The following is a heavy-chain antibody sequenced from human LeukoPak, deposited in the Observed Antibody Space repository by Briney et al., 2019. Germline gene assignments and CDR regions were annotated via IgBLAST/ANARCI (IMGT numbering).Heavy chain of an antibody. J-gene: IGHJ6*02. D-gene: IGHD3-10*01. CDR1: GGTFSSYA. Sequence: SVKVSCKASGGTFSSYAISWVRQAPGQGLEWMGGIIPIFGTANYAQKFQGRVTITADESTSTAYMELSSLRSEDTAVYYCARGRRVRGANYSYYYIMDVWGQGTTVIVS. CDR2: IIPIFGTA. V-gene: IGHV1-69*13. CDR3: ARGRRVRGANYSYYYIMDV.